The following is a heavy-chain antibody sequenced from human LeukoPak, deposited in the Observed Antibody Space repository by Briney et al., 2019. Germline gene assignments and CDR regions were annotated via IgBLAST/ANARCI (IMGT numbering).Heavy chain of an antibody. V-gene: IGHV1-69*02. D-gene: IGHD5-24*01. CDR1: GGTFSSYT. J-gene: IGHJ5*02. CDR3: ASGVEDGYGNWFDP. Sequence: ASVKVSCKASGGTFSSYTISWVRQAPGQGLEWMGRIIPILGIANYAQKFQGRVTITADKSTSTAYMELSSLRSEDTAVYYCASGVEDGYGNWFDPWGQGTLVTVPS. CDR2: IIPILGIA.